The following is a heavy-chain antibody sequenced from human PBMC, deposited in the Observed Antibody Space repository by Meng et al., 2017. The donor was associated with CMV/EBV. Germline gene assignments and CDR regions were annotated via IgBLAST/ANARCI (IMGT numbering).Heavy chain of an antibody. CDR3: ATDLISWLKFPRDY. CDR2: CDTEDSET. J-gene: IGHJ4*02. Sequence: AGYTLTEMSMHWGRQAPGQGLEWMGGCDTEDSETIYAQKFQGRVTMTEDKSTDTAYMELSSLRSEETAVYYCATDLISWLKFPRDYWGQGTLVTVSS. D-gene: IGHD5-24*01. V-gene: IGHV1-24*01. CDR1: GYTLTEMS.